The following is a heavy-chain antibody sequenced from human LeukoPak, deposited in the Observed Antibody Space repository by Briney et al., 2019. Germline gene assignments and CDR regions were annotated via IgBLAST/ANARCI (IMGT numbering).Heavy chain of an antibody. D-gene: IGHD3-10*01. Sequence: GGSLRLSCAASGFTFGSYSMNWVRQAPGKGLEWVSSISSSSSYIYYADSVKGRFTISRDNAKNSLYLQMNSLRAEDTAVYYCATGGSYDAFDIWGQGTMVTVSS. CDR1: GFTFGSYS. J-gene: IGHJ3*02. V-gene: IGHV3-21*01. CDR2: ISSSSSYI. CDR3: ATGGSYDAFDI.